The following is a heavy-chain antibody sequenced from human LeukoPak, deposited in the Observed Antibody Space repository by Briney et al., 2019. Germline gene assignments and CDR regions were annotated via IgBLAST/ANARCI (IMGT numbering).Heavy chain of an antibody. CDR1: GFTFSSYA. Sequence: GSLRLSCAASGFTFSSYAMSWVRQAPGKGLEWVSALSGSGGSTYYADSVKGRFTISRDNSKNTLYLQMNSLRADDTAVYYCARDTVDIVVVPAAMAHWGQGTLVTVSS. CDR3: ARDTVDIVVVPAAMAH. CDR2: LSGSGGST. V-gene: IGHV3-23*01. D-gene: IGHD2-2*03. J-gene: IGHJ4*02.